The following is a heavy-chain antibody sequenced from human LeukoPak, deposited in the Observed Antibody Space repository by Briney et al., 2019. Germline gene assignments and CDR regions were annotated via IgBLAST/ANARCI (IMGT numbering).Heavy chain of an antibody. D-gene: IGHD1-26*01. CDR3: AMTDEWSYRLDY. CDR2: FDPEDGET. Sequence: ASVKVSCKVSGYTLTELSMHWVRQAPGKGLEWMGGFDPEDGETIYAQKFQGRLTMTEDTSTDTAYMELSSLRSEDTAVYYCAMTDEWSYRLDYWGQGTLATVSS. J-gene: IGHJ4*02. V-gene: IGHV1-24*01. CDR1: GYTLTELS.